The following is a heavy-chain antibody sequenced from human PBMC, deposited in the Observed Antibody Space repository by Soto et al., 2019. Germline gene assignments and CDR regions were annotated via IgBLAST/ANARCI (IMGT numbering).Heavy chain of an antibody. Sequence: GASVKVSCTASGYTFTSYAMHWVRQAPGQRLEWMGWINAGNGNTKYSQKFQGRVTITRDTSASTAYMELSSLRSEDTAVYYCARESRPWVQTENFQHWGQGTLVTVSS. J-gene: IGHJ1*01. V-gene: IGHV1-3*01. CDR1: GYTFTSYA. CDR3: ARESRPWVQTENFQH. CDR2: INAGNGNT. D-gene: IGHD1-1*01.